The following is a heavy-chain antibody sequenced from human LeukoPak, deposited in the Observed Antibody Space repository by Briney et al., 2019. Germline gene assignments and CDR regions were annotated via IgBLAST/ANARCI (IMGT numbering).Heavy chain of an antibody. CDR1: GGSISSYY. CDR2: TYYSGST. Sequence: SETLSLTCTVSGGSISSYYWSWIRQPPGKGLEGIGYTYYSGSTNYNPSLRSRVTISVDTSKNQFSLDLRSVTAADTAVYYCARGPHYHDSSGYSPSYSYAMDVWGQGTTVTVSS. D-gene: IGHD3-22*01. CDR3: ARGPHYHDSSGYSPSYSYAMDV. V-gene: IGHV4-59*01. J-gene: IGHJ6*02.